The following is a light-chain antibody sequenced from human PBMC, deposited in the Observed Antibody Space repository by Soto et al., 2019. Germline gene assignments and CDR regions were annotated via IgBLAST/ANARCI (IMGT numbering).Light chain of an antibody. Sequence: IQMNPSPTPPSSSLGEKGNITLQASQSVSDWLAWYQQKPGNPPKLLIYDTSRLESAVPSRFSASGSGTEFTLTISGLQPDDFATYYCQQYNSYSWTFGQGTKVDIK. V-gene: IGKV1-5*01. J-gene: IGKJ1*01. CDR2: DTS. CDR3: QQYNSYSWT. CDR1: QSVSDW.